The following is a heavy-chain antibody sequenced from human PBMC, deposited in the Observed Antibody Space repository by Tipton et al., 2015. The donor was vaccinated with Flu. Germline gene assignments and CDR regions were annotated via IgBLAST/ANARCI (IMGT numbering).Heavy chain of an antibody. Sequence: QVQLVQSGPEVKKPGASVKVSCKASGYTFTGYYMHWVRQAPGQGLEWMGWINPNSGGTNYAQKFQGRVTMTRNTSISTAYMELSRLRSDDTAVYYCARDPLGGYYHWFDPWGQGTLVTVSS. CDR2: INPNSGGT. V-gene: IGHV1-2*02. CDR3: ARDPLGGYYHWFDP. J-gene: IGHJ5*02. D-gene: IGHD3-16*01. CDR1: GYTFTGYY.